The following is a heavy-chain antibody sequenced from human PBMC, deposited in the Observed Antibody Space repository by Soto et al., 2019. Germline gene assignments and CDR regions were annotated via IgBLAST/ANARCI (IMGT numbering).Heavy chain of an antibody. Sequence: PGGSLRLSCAASGFTFSSYAMSWVRQAPGKGLEWVSAISGSGGSTYYADSVKGRFTISRDNSKNTLYLQMNSLRAEDTAVYYCARGSYYDFWSGPHAHFDYWGQGTLVTVSS. V-gene: IGHV3-23*01. D-gene: IGHD3-3*01. CDR2: ISGSGGST. CDR3: ARGSYYDFWSGPHAHFDY. J-gene: IGHJ4*02. CDR1: GFTFSSYA.